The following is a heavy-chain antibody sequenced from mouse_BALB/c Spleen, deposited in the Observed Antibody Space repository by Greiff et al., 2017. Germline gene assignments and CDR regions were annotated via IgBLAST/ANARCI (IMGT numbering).Heavy chain of an antibody. D-gene: IGHD4-1*02. V-gene: IGHV1-5*01. CDR3: TRKKQLDYYAMDY. Sequence: EVQLQQSGTVLARPGASVKMSCKASGYSFTSYWMHWVKQRPGQGLEWIGAIYPGNSDTSYNQKFKGKAKLTAVTSASTAYMELSSLTNEDSAVYYCTRKKQLDYYAMDYWGQGTSVTVSS. CDR2: IYPGNSDT. CDR1: GYSFTSYW. J-gene: IGHJ4*01.